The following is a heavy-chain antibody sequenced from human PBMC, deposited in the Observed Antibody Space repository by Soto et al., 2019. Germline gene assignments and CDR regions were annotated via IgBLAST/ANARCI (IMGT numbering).Heavy chain of an antibody. CDR1: GFTFSSQW. Sequence: EVQLVESGGGLVQPGGSLRLSCAASGFTFSSQWMDWVRQAPGKGLEWVANINQDGSEKHYVDSVKGRSTISRDNAKNSLYLQMNSLTAEDSALYYCSPALNYWGQGTLVTVSS. V-gene: IGHV3-7*01. CDR2: INQDGSEK. CDR3: SPALNY. D-gene: IGHD2-2*01. J-gene: IGHJ4*02.